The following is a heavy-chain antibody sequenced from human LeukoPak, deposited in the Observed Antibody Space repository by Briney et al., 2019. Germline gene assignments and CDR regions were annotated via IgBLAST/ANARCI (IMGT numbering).Heavy chain of an antibody. Sequence: GGSLRLSCAAAGFTFSSYEMNWVRQAPGKGLERVSYISSSGSTIYYADSVKGRFTISRDNAKNSLYLQMNSLRAEDTAVYYCAELGITMIGGVWGKGTTVTISS. J-gene: IGHJ6*04. CDR1: GFTFSSYE. D-gene: IGHD3-10*02. CDR2: ISSSGSTI. CDR3: AELGITMIGGV. V-gene: IGHV3-48*03.